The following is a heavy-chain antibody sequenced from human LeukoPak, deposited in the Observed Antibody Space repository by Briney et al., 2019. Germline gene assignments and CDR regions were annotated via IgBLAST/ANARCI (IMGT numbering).Heavy chain of an antibody. Sequence: GGSLRLSCSASGFTFSRCAMHWVRQAPGKGLEYVSAVNNNGGSTYYADSVKGRFTISRDNSKNTLYLQMSSLRAEDTVVYYCVRRDGSGSYDYWGQGTLVTASS. D-gene: IGHD3-10*01. J-gene: IGHJ4*02. V-gene: IGHV3-64D*06. CDR2: VNNNGGST. CDR3: VRRDGSGSYDY. CDR1: GFTFSRCA.